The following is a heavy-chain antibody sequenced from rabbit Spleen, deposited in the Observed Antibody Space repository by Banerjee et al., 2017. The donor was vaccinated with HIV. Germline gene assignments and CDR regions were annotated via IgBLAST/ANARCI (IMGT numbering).Heavy chain of an antibody. Sequence: QSLEESGGDLVKPGASLTLTCTASGVSFSFSSYMCWVRQAPGKGLEWIACIDSGSSGFTYFASWAKGRFTISKTSSTTVTLQMTSLTAADTATYFCARDSGSYDYIDVYFNLWGPGTLVTVS. J-gene: IGHJ4*01. V-gene: IGHV1S40*01. CDR2: IDSGSSGFT. CDR3: ARDSGSYDYIDVYFNL. D-gene: IGHD6-1*01. CDR1: GVSFSFSSY.